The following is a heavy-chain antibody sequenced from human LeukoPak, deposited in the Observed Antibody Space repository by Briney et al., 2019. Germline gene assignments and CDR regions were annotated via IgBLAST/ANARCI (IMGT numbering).Heavy chain of an antibody. V-gene: IGHV3-33*01. J-gene: IGHJ4*02. CDR3: ARVDTYSSGCDY. CDR1: GLTFSSYG. CDR2: IWYDGSNK. Sequence: GRSLRLSGAASGLTFSSYGMQWVRQAPGKGLEWVAVIWYDGSNKYYADTVKGRFTISRDNSKNTLYLQMNSLRAEDTAVYYCARVDTYSSGCDYWGQGTLVTVSS. D-gene: IGHD6-19*01.